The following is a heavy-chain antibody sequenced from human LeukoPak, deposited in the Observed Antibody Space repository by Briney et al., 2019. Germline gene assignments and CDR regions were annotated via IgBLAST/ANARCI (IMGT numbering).Heavy chain of an antibody. Sequence: PGGSLRLSCAASGFTFSSYGMHWVRQAPGKGLEWVAVIWYDGSNKYYADSVKGRLTISRDNSKNTLYLQMNSLRAEDTAVYYCAKGSRIMITFGGVIVDAFDIWGQGTMVTVSS. J-gene: IGHJ3*02. D-gene: IGHD3-16*01. V-gene: IGHV3-33*06. CDR1: GFTFSSYG. CDR2: IWYDGSNK. CDR3: AKGSRIMITFGGVIVDAFDI.